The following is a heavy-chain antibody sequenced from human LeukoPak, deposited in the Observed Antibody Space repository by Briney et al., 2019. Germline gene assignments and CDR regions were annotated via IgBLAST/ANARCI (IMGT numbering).Heavy chain of an antibody. CDR2: IYYSGST. V-gene: IGHV4-59*01. J-gene: IGHJ3*02. CDR3: ARGLPYYDSNGYAFDI. D-gene: IGHD3-22*01. CDR1: GGSISSYY. Sequence: SETLSLTCTVSGGSISSYYWSWIRQPPGKGLEWIGYIYYSGSTNYNPSLKSRVTISVDTSKNQFSLKLSSVTAADTAVYYCARGLPYYDSNGYAFDIWGQGTMVTVSS.